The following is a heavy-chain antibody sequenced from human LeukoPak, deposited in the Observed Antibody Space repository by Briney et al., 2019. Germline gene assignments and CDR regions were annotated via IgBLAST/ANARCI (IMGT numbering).Heavy chain of an antibody. CDR2: ISANSGTT. V-gene: IGHV3-23*01. CDR3: AKPVSGGLAVTADWFHP. J-gene: IGHJ5*01. Sequence: GGSLRLSCAASGFAFSFYAMSWLRQPPGKGLEWVSTISANSGTTSYAASVRGRFTISRDNSKNTLYLQVNTLRADDTATYYCAKPVSGGLAVTADWFHPWGQGTLVVVSS. D-gene: IGHD6-19*01. CDR1: GFAFSFYA.